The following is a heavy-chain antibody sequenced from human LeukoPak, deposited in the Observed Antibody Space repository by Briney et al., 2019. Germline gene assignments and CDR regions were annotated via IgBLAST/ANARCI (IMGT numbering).Heavy chain of an antibody. CDR3: ARVYCSSTSCYTRGYYYYGMDV. D-gene: IGHD2-2*02. CDR1: GFTFSNAW. V-gene: IGHV3-11*01. Sequence: GGSLRLSCAASGFTFSNAWMSWIRQAPGKGLEWVSYISSSGSTIYYADSVKGRFTISRDNAKNSLYLQMNSLRAEDTAVYYCARVYCSSTSCYTRGYYYYGMDVWGQGTTVTVSS. J-gene: IGHJ6*02. CDR2: ISSSGSTI.